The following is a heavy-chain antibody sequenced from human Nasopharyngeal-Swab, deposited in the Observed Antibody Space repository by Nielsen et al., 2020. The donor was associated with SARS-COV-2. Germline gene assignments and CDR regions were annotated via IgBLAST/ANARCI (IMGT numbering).Heavy chain of an antibody. J-gene: IGHJ6*03. V-gene: IGHV3-23*01. Sequence: GSLKISCAASGFTFSSYAMSWVRQAPGKGLEWVSAISGSGGSTYYAESVKGRFTISRDNSKNTLYLQMNSLRADDTAVYYCAKEATLGGVGDYYYMDVWGKGTTVTVSS. CDR1: GFTFSSYA. CDR2: ISGSGGST. CDR3: AKEATLGGVGDYYYMDV. D-gene: IGHD3-16*01.